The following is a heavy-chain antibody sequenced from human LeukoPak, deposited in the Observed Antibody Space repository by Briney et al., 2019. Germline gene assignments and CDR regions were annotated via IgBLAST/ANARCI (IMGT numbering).Heavy chain of an antibody. J-gene: IGHJ6*02. V-gene: IGHV3-30-3*01. D-gene: IGHD3-10*01. CDR2: ISYDGSNK. Sequence: GGSLRLSCAASGFTFSSYAMHWVRQAPGKGLEWVAAISYDGSNKYYADSVKGRFTISRDNSKNTLYLQMNSLRAEDTAVYYRAREGYYGSGSYSYYYYGMDVWGQGTTVTVSS. CDR1: GFTFSSYA. CDR3: AREGYYGSGSYSYYYYGMDV.